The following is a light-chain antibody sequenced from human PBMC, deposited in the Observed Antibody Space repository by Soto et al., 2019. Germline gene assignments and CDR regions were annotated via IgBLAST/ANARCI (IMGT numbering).Light chain of an antibody. Sequence: QSALTQPASVSGSPGQSIAISCIGTSSDVGAYNYVSWYQQHPGKAPKLVIYDVNNRPAGVANRFSGSKSGNTASLTIAGLQAEDEADYYCASYTTSGSEVFGGGTKLTVL. CDR3: ASYTTSGSEV. V-gene: IGLV2-14*03. J-gene: IGLJ2*01. CDR1: SSDVGAYNY. CDR2: DVN.